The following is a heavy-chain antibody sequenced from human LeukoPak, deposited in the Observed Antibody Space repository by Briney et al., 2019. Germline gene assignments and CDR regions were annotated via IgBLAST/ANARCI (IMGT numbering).Heavy chain of an antibody. J-gene: IGHJ6*03. Sequence: GGSLRLSCAASGFTFSSYSMNWVRQAPGKGLEWVAVISYDGSNKYYADSVKGRFTISRDNSKNTLYLQMNSLRAEDTAVYYCAKVLPGGGWYYYMDVWGKGTTVTVSS. V-gene: IGHV3-30*18. CDR1: GFTFSSYS. CDR3: AKVLPGGGWYYYMDV. D-gene: IGHD6-19*01. CDR2: ISYDGSNK.